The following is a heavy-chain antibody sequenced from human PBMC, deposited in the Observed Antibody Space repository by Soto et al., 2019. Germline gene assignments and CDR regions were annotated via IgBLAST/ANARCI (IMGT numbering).Heavy chain of an antibody. CDR2: ISWNSGSI. J-gene: IGHJ3*02. Sequence: EVQLVESGGGLVQPGRSLRLSCAASGFTFDDYAMHWVRQAPGKGLEWVSGISWNSGSIGYADSVKGRFTISRDNAKNSLYLQMNSLRADDTALYYCAKDIFDRGDAFDIWGQGTMVTVSS. V-gene: IGHV3-9*01. CDR1: GFTFDDYA. CDR3: AKDIFDRGDAFDI.